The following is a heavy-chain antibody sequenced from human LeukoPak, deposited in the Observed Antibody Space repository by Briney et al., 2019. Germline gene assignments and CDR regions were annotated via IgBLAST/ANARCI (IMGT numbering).Heavy chain of an antibody. CDR3: ARRIRGFDY. D-gene: IGHD2-15*01. CDR2: IYYSGST. Sequence: SETLSLTCTVSGGSISSSSYYWGWIRQPPGKGLEWSGSIYYSGSTYYNPSLKSRVTISVDTSKNQFSLKLSSVTAADTAVYYCARRIRGFDYWGQGTLVTVSS. J-gene: IGHJ4*02. V-gene: IGHV4-39*01. CDR1: GGSISSSSYY.